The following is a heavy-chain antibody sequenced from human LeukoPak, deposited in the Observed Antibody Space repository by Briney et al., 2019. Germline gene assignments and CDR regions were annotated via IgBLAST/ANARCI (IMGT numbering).Heavy chain of an antibody. Sequence: GGSLRLSCAASGFTFSSYAMHWVCQAPGKGLEWVGRIRSKTDGGTTDYAVSVQGRFTISRDDSKNTLYLQMSSLKTEDTAVYYCAKHIYGVVSIQQWGQGTLVTVSS. CDR2: IRSKTDGGTT. D-gene: IGHD3-3*01. CDR1: GFTFSSYA. J-gene: IGHJ1*01. V-gene: IGHV3-15*01. CDR3: AKHIYGVVSIQQ.